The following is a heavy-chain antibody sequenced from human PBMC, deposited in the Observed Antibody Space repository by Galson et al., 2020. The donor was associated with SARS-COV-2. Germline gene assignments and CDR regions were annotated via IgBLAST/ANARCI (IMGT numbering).Heavy chain of an antibody. J-gene: IGHJ5*02. D-gene: IGHD3-22*01. Sequence: GGSLRLSCAASGFSFTSYAMSWVRQGPGKGLEWVSFLSGSGDRTYYADSVKGRFTISRDNSKDTLYLQMNSLRAGDTALYYCATADYYDSSGYYYAWGQGTLVTVSS. CDR1: GFSFTSYA. CDR2: LSGSGDRT. V-gene: IGHV3-23*01. CDR3: ATADYYDSSGYYYA.